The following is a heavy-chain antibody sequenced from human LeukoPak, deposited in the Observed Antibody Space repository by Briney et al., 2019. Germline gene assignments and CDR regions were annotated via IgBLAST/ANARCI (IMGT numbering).Heavy chain of an antibody. J-gene: IGHJ4*02. D-gene: IGHD5-12*01. V-gene: IGHV1-18*01. CDR1: GYTFSIYG. Sequence: ASVTVSFTASGYTFSIYGINWVRQAPGQGREWMGWISDYNGKTNYAQKLQGRGTMTTETTTRTAYMELRSLRSDDTAVYYCARDDALVATGSFDYWGQGTLVTVSS. CDR2: ISDYNGKT. CDR3: ARDDALVATGSFDY.